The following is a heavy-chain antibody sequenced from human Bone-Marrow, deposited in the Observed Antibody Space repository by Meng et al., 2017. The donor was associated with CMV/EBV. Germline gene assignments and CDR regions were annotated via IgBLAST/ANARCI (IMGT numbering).Heavy chain of an antibody. Sequence: GESLKISCAGSGFTFSSYEMSWVRQAPGKGLEWVSVIYSGGSSTYYADSVKGRFTISRDNSKNTLYLQMNSLRAEDTAVYYCAKGLGSNCSAFSISGQGTMVTVSS. CDR2: IYSGGSST. D-gene: IGHD6-13*01. J-gene: IGHJ3*02. V-gene: IGHV3-23*03. CDR3: AKGLGSNCSAFSI. CDR1: GFTFSSYE.